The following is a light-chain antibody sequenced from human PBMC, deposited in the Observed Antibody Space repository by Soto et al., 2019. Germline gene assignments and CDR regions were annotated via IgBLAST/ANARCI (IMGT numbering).Light chain of an antibody. CDR3: SSHTSSASLV. CDR2: EVT. J-gene: IGLJ2*01. V-gene: IGLV2-14*01. Sequence: QSVLTQPASVSGSPGQSITISCTGTSSDIGAHDYVSWYRQHPGKAPKLLIYEVTNRPSGVSPRFSGSKSANTASLTISGLQVEDEANYYCSSHTSSASLVFGGGTKLTVL. CDR1: SSDIGAHDY.